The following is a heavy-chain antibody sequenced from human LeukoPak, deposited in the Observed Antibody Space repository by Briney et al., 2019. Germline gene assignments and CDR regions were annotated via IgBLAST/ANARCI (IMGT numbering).Heavy chain of an antibody. CDR2: IYYSGST. D-gene: IGHD4-11*01. CDR3: AREDDYSNYNWFDR. Sequence: SETLSLTCTVSGGSITSYYWSWIRQPPGKGLEWIGYIYYSGSTNYNPSLKSRVTISVDTSKNQFSLKLSSVTAADTAVYYCAREDDYSNYNWFDRWGQGTLVTVSS. J-gene: IGHJ5*02. CDR1: GGSITSYY. V-gene: IGHV4-59*01.